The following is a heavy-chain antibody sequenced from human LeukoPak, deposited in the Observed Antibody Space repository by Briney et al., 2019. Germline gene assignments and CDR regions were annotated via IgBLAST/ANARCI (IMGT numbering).Heavy chain of an antibody. CDR2: IYYSGST. CDR1: GGSISSYY. V-gene: IGHV4-59*08. Sequence: SETLSLTCTVSGGSISSYYWSWIRQPPGKGLEWIGYIYYSGSTNYNPSLKSRVTISVDTSKNQFSLKLSSVTAADTAVYYCARLRNRYDTSGYYPFDYWGQGTLVTVSS. J-gene: IGHJ4*02. CDR3: ARLRNRYDTSGYYPFDY. D-gene: IGHD3-22*01.